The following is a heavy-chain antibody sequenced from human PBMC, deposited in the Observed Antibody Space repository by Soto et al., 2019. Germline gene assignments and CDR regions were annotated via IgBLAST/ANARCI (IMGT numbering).Heavy chain of an antibody. J-gene: IGHJ6*02. CDR2: IYYSGST. CDR1: GGSISSYY. CDR3: AALDYPLQWGYTYWMDV. V-gene: IGHV4-59*01. D-gene: IGHD5-12*01. Sequence: SETLSLTCTVSGGSISSYYWSWIRQPPGKGLEWIGYIYYSGSTNYNPSLKSRVTISVDTSKNQFSLKLSSVTAADTAVYYCAALDYPLQWGYTYWMDVWGQGTTVTVSS.